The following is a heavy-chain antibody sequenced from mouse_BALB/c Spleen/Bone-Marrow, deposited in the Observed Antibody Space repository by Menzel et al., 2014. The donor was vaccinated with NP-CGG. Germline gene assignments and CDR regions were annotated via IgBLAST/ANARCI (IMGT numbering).Heavy chain of an antibody. CDR1: GFNIKDTY. V-gene: IGHV14-3*02. J-gene: IGHJ3*01. CDR2: IDPANGNT. CDR3: TGRYGWFAY. D-gene: IGHD2-14*01. Sequence: DVHLVESGAKLVKPGASVKLSCTASGFNIKDTYMHWVKQRPEQGLEWIGRIDPANGNTKYDPRFQGKATITADASSNTASLQLSSLTSEDTAVYYCTGRYGWFAYWGQGTLVTVPA.